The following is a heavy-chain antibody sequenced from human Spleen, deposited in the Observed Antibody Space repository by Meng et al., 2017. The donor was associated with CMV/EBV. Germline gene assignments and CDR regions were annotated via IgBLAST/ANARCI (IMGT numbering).Heavy chain of an antibody. V-gene: IGHV1-8*01. CDR2: MNPNTGDT. D-gene: IGHD6-19*01. CDR1: GYSFSTFD. J-gene: IGHJ6*02. Sequence: ASVKVSCKASGYSFSTFDFNWVRQATGQGLEWMGWMNPNTGDTGLAQKFQGRVTMTRDTSTSTAYMELSSLRPEDTAVYYCARGNIAGAGFSHYYALDVWGQGTTVTVS. CDR3: ARGNIAGAGFSHYYALDV.